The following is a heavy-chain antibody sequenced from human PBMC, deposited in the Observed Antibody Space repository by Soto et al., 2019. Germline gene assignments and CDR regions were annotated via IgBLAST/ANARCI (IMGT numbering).Heavy chain of an antibody. J-gene: IGHJ5*02. Sequence: QVQLVQSGAEVKKPGASVKVSCKASGYSFSTYDINWVHQAAGQGLEWMGWVNPKSGNTDYAQRFRGRVTMTSNPSISTAYMELSALTPEDTAVYYCARPYCDSTSCYTDWFDPWGQGTLVTVSS. D-gene: IGHD2-2*02. CDR3: ARPYCDSTSCYTDWFDP. CDR2: VNPKSGNT. CDR1: GYSFSTYD. V-gene: IGHV1-8*01.